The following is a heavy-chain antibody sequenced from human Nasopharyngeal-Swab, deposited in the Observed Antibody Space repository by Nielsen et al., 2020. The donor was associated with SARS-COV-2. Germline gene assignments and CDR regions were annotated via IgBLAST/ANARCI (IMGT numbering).Heavy chain of an antibody. CDR1: GFTFSSYA. D-gene: IGHD2-2*01. V-gene: IGHV3-23*01. J-gene: IGHJ4*02. CDR3: AKDTEYQLPGDYFDY. CDR2: ISGSGGST. Sequence: GGSLRLSCAASGFTFSSYAISCVRQAPGKGLEWVSAISGSGGSTYYADSVKGRFTISRDDSKNTLYLQMNSLRAEDTAVYYCAKDTEYQLPGDYFDYWGQGTLVTVSS.